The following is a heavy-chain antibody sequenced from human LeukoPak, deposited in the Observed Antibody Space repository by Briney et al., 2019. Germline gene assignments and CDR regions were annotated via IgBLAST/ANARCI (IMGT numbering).Heavy chain of an antibody. Sequence: SETLSLTCTVSGGSISSYYWSWIRQPPGKGLEWIGYIYYSGSTNYNPSFKSRATISVDTSKNQFSLKLSSVTAADTAVYYCARHGSYHLNFDYWGQGTLVTVSS. J-gene: IGHJ4*02. V-gene: IGHV4-59*08. CDR3: ARHGSYHLNFDY. CDR1: GGSISSYY. D-gene: IGHD1-26*01. CDR2: IYYSGST.